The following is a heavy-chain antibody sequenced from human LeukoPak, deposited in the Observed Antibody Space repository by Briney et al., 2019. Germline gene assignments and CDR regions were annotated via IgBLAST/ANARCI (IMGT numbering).Heavy chain of an antibody. D-gene: IGHD6-19*01. CDR2: MSGCGAST. Sequence: GGSLRLSCAASGFTFSTYAMTWVRQAPGKGLEWVAGMSGCGASTYSADSVKGRFTISRDNSKNTLFLQMNSLRAEDTAVYYYAKAFSSVWYYFDYWGQGTLVTVSS. J-gene: IGHJ4*02. CDR1: GFTFSTYA. CDR3: AKAFSSVWYYFDY. V-gene: IGHV3-23*01.